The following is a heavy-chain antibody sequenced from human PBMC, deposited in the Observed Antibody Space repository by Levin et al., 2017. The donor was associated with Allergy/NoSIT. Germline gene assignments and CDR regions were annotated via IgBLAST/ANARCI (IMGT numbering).Heavy chain of an antibody. V-gene: IGHV1-69*06. CDR3: ARERGRTLGSGWYTSYYDYGMDV. CDR1: GGTFSSYA. Sequence: SVKVSCKASGGTFSSYAISWVRQAPGQGLEWMGGIIPIFGTANYAQKFQGRVTITADKSTSTAYMELSSLRSEDTAVYYCARERGRTLGSGWYTSYYDYGMDVWGQGTTVTVSS. CDR2: IIPIFGTA. J-gene: IGHJ6*02. D-gene: IGHD6-19*01.